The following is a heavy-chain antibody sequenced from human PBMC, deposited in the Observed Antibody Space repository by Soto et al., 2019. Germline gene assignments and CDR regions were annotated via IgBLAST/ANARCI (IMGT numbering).Heavy chain of an antibody. CDR1: GCSLSDYF. CDR2: VYSSGTT. V-gene: IGHV4-59*08. J-gene: IGHJ4*02. CDR3: GRRLSGDYGHYFDS. D-gene: IGHD4-17*01. Sequence: PSETLSLTCTVSGCSLSDYFWSWIRQTPERGLEWIGYVYSSGTTNYNPSSGTTNYNPSLKSRVTISVDTSKNQFSLKLTSVTAADTAVYYCGRRLSGDYGHYFDSWGQGTLVTSPQ.